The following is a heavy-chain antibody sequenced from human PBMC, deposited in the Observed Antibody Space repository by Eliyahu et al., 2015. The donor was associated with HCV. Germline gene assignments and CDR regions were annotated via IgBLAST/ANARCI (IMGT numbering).Heavy chain of an antibody. D-gene: IGHD3-10*01. J-gene: IGHJ3*01. Sequence: QVQLQESGPGLVKPSETLSLTCIVSGGSISSSDWNWVRQPPGKGLEWIGEFKCLCHWRLVRSYNPSLKTRVSMSLDASKNLFSLKLTSVTAADTAVYYCVRERAEGSGLAFDVWGQGTMVTVSS. CDR2: LCHWRLVR. CDR3: VRERAEGSGLAFDV. V-gene: IGHV4-59*01. CDR1: GGSISSSD.